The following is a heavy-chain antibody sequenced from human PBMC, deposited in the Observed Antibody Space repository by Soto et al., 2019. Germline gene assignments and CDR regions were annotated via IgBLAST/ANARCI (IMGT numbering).Heavy chain of an antibody. D-gene: IGHD3-22*01. CDR2: ISSSSSYI. J-gene: IGHJ4*02. V-gene: IGHV3-21*01. CDR1: GFTFSSYS. Sequence: EVQLVESGGGLVKPGGSLRLSCAASGFTFSSYSMNWVRQAPGKGLEWVSSISSSSSYIYYADSVKGRFTISRDNAKNSLYLQMNSLRAEDTAVYYCARDDDYYDSSGFDYWGQGTLVTVSS. CDR3: ARDDDYYDSSGFDY.